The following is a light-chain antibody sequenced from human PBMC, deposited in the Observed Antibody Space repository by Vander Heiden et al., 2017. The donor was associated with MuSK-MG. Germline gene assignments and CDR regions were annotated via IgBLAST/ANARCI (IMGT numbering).Light chain of an antibody. V-gene: IGLV2-8*01. CDR3: SSSAGSNNFGV. CDR2: EVN. J-gene: IGLJ3*02. CDR1: NSDIGGYNY. Sequence: QSALTQPPSASGSPGQSVTISCTGTNSDIGGYNYVSWYQQHPGKAPKLMIYEVNKRPSGVPDRFSGSKSGNMASLTVSGLQAEDEADYYCSSSAGSNNFGVFGGGTKLTVL.